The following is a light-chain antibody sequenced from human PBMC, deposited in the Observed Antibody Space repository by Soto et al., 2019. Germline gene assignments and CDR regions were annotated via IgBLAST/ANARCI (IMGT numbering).Light chain of an antibody. CDR2: EVT. CDR3: SSYTVISTYV. J-gene: IGLJ1*01. Sequence: QSVLTQPASVSGSPGQSITISCTGTNXDVGGYNYVSWYQQHPGKAPKLMIYEVTNRPSGVSTRFSGSKSGNTASLIISGLQAEDEADYYCSSYTVISTYVFGTGTKVTVL. V-gene: IGLV2-14*01. CDR1: NXDVGGYNY.